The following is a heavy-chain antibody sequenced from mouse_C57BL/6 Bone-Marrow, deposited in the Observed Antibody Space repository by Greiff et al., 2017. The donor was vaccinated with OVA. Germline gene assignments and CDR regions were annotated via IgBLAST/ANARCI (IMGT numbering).Heavy chain of an antibody. D-gene: IGHD2-4*01. Sequence: QVQLQQPGAELVMPGASVKLSCKASGYTFTSYWMHWVKQRPGQGLEWIGEIDPSDSYTNYNQKFKGKSTLTVDKSSSTAYMQLSSLTSEDSAVYYCAIYDYGEDWYFDVWGTGTTVTVSS. CDR3: AIYDYGEDWYFDV. V-gene: IGHV1-69*01. J-gene: IGHJ1*03. CDR2: IDPSDSYT. CDR1: GYTFTSYW.